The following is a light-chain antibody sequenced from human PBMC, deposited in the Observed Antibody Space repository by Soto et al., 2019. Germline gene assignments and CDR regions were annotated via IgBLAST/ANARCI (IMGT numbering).Light chain of an antibody. CDR1: SNDVGAFDY. J-gene: IGLJ2*01. V-gene: IGLV2-14*03. Sequence: QSALTQPASVSGSPGQSITISCTGTSNDVGAFDYVSWYQQHPGKAPKLILYDVNLRPSGISPRFSGSKSDNTASLTISGLLAEDEGLYYCTSYTGDNTVVFGGGTKLTVL. CDR2: DVN. CDR3: TSYTGDNTVV.